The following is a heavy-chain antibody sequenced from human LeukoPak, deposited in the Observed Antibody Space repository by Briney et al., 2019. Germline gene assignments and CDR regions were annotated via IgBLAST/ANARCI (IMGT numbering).Heavy chain of an antibody. CDR2: ISSSGSTI. V-gene: IGHV3-11*04. Sequence: GGSLRLSCAASGFTFSDYYMSWIRQAPGKGLEWVSYISSSGSTIYYADSVKGRFTISRDNAKNSLYLQMNSLRAEDTAVYYCARPPSRFLEWLFSSWGQGTLVTVSS. D-gene: IGHD3-3*01. CDR1: GFTFSDYY. J-gene: IGHJ5*02. CDR3: ARPPSRFLEWLFSS.